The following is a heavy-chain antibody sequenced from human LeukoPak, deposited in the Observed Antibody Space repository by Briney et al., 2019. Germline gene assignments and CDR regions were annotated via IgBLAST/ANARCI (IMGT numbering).Heavy chain of an antibody. Sequence: GESLKISCKGSGYSFTSYWIGWGRQMPGKGLEGMGIIYPGDSDTRYSPSFQGQVTISAAKSISTAYLQWGSLKALDTAMYYCARLGVGATPHFDYWGQGTLVTVSS. CDR3: ARLGVGATPHFDY. CDR1: GYSFTSYW. CDR2: IYPGDSDT. J-gene: IGHJ4*02. V-gene: IGHV5-51*01. D-gene: IGHD1-26*01.